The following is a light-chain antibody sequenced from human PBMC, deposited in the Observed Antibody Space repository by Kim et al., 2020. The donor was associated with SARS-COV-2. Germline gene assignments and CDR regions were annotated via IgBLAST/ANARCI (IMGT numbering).Light chain of an antibody. CDR1: QVISSN. CDR2: DAS. CDR3: QKYNGAPWT. J-gene: IGKJ1*01. Sequence: ASVGDRVTITCRASQVISSNVAWYQQKPGDVPKLLIYDASALLSGVPSRFSGSGSGTDFTLTISSLQPEDVATYYCQKYNGAPWTFDQGTKVDIK. V-gene: IGKV1-27*01.